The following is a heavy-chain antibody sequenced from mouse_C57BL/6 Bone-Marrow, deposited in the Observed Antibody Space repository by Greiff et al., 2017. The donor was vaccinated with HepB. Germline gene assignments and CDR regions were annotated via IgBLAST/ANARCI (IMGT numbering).Heavy chain of an antibody. CDR1: GYTFTDYY. V-gene: IGHV1-19*01. Sequence: EVQLVESGPVLVKPGASVKMSCKASGYTFTDYYMNWVKQSHGKSLEWIGVINPYNGGTSYNQKFKGKATLTVDKSSSTAYMELNSLTSEDSAVYYCARSDYGSRRGYWYFDVWGTGTTVTVSS. J-gene: IGHJ1*03. D-gene: IGHD1-1*01. CDR2: INPYNGGT. CDR3: ARSDYGSRRGYWYFDV.